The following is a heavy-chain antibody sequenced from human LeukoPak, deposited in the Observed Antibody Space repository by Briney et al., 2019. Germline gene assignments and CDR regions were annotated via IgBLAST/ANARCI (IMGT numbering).Heavy chain of an antibody. J-gene: IGHJ4*02. CDR1: GFTFSSYT. V-gene: IGHV3-23*01. D-gene: IGHD3-9*01. Sequence: GGSLRLSCAASGFTFSSYTMSWVRQAPGKGLDWVSAISGSGRSTYYADSVKGRFTISRDNSKNTLYLQVNSLRAEDTAVYYCAKGITYYDILSAFDYWDQGTLVTVSS. CDR2: ISGSGRST. CDR3: AKGITYYDILSAFDY.